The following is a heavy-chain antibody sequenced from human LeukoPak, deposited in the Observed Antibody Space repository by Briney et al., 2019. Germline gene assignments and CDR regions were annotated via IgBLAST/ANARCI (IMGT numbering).Heavy chain of an antibody. Sequence: SETLSLTCTVSGGSISPDATYWAWIRQPPGKGLEWIGSIYYSGSTYYSSSLKSRVTLSLDTSKNQFSLTMSSVTAADTAVFYCARLFSRGWEYNLGLDVWGQGPRVRVSP. J-gene: IGHJ6*01. CDR3: ARLFSRGWEYNLGLDV. CDR2: IYYSGST. V-gene: IGHV4-39*01. CDR1: GGSISPDATY. D-gene: IGHD6-19*01.